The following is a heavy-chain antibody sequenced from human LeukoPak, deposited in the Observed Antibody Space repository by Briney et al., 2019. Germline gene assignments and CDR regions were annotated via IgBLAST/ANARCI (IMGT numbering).Heavy chain of an antibody. J-gene: IGHJ4*02. CDR2: ISSSSSTI. CDR3: ARCEPYNYDSSGYYFELDD. D-gene: IGHD3-22*01. Sequence: GGTLRLSCAASGFTFSSYSMNWVRPAPGKGLEGVLYISSSSSTIYYADPVRGRFTISRDIAKNSLYLQMKSLRAEDMAVYYCARCEPYNYDSSGYYFELDDWGQGTLVTVAS. CDR1: GFTFSSYS. V-gene: IGHV3-48*01.